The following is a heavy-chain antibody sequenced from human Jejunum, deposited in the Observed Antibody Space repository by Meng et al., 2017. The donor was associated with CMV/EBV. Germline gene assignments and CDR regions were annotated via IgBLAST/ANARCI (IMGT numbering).Heavy chain of an antibody. CDR3: ARGWAHLDN. D-gene: IGHD1-26*01. J-gene: IGHJ4*02. CDR2: MAEDGSEI. Sequence: LSGAASGFTVSNDWMTWVRQAPGKGLAWVANMAEDGSEIYYVDSVKGRFTISRDNARNSLFLQMNSLRAEDTAVYYCARGWAHLDNWGQGTLVTVSS. CDR1: GFTVSNDW. V-gene: IGHV3-7*04.